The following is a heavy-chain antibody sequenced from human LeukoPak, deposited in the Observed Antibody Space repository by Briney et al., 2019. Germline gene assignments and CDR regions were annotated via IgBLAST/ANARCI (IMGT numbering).Heavy chain of an antibody. V-gene: IGHV1-18*01. D-gene: IGHD1-26*01. CDR2: ISPYNGNS. J-gene: IGHJ4*02. Sequence: ASVKVSCKASGYTFVSYGVSWVRQAPGQGLEWMGWISPYNGNSKYAQKFQDRVTMTADTSTNTVHMELRSLRSDDTAVYYCARDKLQWKQLKLIEYWGQGTLVTVSS. CDR3: ARDKLQWKQLKLIEY. CDR1: GYTFVSYG.